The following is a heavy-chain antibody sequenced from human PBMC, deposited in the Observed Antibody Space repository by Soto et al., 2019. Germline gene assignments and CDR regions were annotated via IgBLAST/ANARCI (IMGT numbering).Heavy chain of an antibody. Sequence: GGSLRLSCAASGFTFSSYAMSWVRQAPGKGLEWVSAISGSGGSTYYADSVKGRFTISRDNSKNTLYLQMNSLRAEDTAVYYCAKDSVQLWSRLYGMGVWGQGTTVTVSS. CDR1: GFTFSSYA. D-gene: IGHD5-18*01. J-gene: IGHJ6*02. CDR3: AKDSVQLWSRLYGMGV. CDR2: ISGSGGST. V-gene: IGHV3-23*01.